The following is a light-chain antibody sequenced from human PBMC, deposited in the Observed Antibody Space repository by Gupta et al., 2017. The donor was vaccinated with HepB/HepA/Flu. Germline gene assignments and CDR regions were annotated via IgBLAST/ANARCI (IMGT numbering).Light chain of an antibody. CDR3: QQDYGIPCT. V-gene: IGKV4-1*01. CDR2: WAS. Sequence: DIVMTQSPNSLPVSLGERATVTCKSSQTVLHNSKNKNYLAWYQQKPGQPPKLLIFWASTRESGVPDRFSGSGSGTDFTLTISSRQPEDVAVYYFQQDYGIPCTFGHGTKVDIK. J-gene: IGKJ3*01. CDR1: QTVLHNSKNKNY.